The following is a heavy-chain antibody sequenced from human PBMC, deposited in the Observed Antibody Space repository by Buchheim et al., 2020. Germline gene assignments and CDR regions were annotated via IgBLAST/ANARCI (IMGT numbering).Heavy chain of an antibody. CDR3: AKEREPLDY. CDR1: GFTFGNYA. CDR2: ISGGAGST. V-gene: IGHV3-23*01. J-gene: IGHJ4*02. Sequence: EVQLLESGGGLVQPGGSLRLSCAASGFTFGNYAMSWVRQAPGKGPEWVSAISGGAGSTFYADSVRGRFTISRDNSRNRLFLQMNGLRVEDTALYYCAKEREPLDYWGQGTL.